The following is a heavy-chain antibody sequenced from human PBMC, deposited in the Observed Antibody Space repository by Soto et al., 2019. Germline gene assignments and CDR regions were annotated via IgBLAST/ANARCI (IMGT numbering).Heavy chain of an antibody. CDR2: INHDGTEK. CDR1: GFSFHGYW. D-gene: IGHD1-26*01. V-gene: IGHV3-7*03. CDR3: ARISGPFDM. Sequence: EVQLVESGGGLVQPEGSLRLSCTASGFSFHGYWMSWIRQAPGKGLQWVANINHDGTEKYYVDSVKGRFTISRDNARNSVFLQMNSLSAADTAVYYCARISGPFDMWGQGTMVTVSS. J-gene: IGHJ3*02.